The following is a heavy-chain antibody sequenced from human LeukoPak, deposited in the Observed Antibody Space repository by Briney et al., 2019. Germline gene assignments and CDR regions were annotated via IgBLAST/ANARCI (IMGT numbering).Heavy chain of an antibody. CDR1: GGSISSSNW. V-gene: IGHV4-4*02. CDR2: IYHSGST. J-gene: IGHJ5*02. D-gene: IGHD2-21*02. CDR3: ARSIVVVTAPNWWFDP. Sequence: SETLSLTCAVSGGSISSSNWWSWVRQPPGKGLEWIGEIYHSGSTNYNPTLKSRVTISVDKSKNQFSLKLSSVTAADTAVYYCARSIVVVTAPNWWFDPWGQGTLVTVSS.